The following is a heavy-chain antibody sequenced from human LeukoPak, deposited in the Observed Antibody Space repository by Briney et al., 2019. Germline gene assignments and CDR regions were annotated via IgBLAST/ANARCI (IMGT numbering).Heavy chain of an antibody. J-gene: IGHJ4*02. CDR3: AREGAGYGYFDY. D-gene: IGHD5-18*01. V-gene: IGHV4-39*07. CDR1: SGSIRNSNYY. CDR2: VFYDGSS. Sequence: SETLSLTCTVSSGSIRNSNYYWGWIRQPPGKGLEWIGSVFYDGSSDYSPSLKSRVTISVDTSKNQFSLKLSSVTAADTAVYYCAREGAGYGYFDYWGQGTLVTVSS.